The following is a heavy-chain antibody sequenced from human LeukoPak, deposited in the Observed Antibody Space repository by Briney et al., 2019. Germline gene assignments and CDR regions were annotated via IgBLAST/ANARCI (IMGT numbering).Heavy chain of an antibody. V-gene: IGHV1-46*01. CDR2: INPSGGGT. D-gene: IGHD5-18*01. Sequence: ASVKVSCKASGYTFTSYYMHWVRQAPGQGLEWMGIINPSGGGTSYAQNFQGRVTMIRDTSTSTVYMELSSLKSEDTAVYYCARFHSSLHTAGDYWGQGTLVTVSS. J-gene: IGHJ4*02. CDR1: GYTFTSYY. CDR3: ARFHSSLHTAGDY.